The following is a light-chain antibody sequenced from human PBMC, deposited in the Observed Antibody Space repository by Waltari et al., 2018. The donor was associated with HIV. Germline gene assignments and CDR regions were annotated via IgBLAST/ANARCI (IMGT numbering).Light chain of an antibody. V-gene: IGLV1-47*01. Sequence: QSVLTQPPSASGTPGQRVTISCSGSSSNIGSNYVYWYQQLPGTAPKLLIYRNNQRPSGVPDRCSGSKSGTSASLAISGLRSEDEADYYCAAWDASLSAVVFGGGTKLTVL. CDR2: RNN. J-gene: IGLJ2*01. CDR3: AAWDASLSAVV. CDR1: SSNIGSNY.